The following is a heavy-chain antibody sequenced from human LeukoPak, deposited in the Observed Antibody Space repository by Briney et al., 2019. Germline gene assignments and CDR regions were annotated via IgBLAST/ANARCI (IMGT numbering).Heavy chain of an antibody. J-gene: IGHJ5*02. CDR2: MNPNSDNT. CDR3: ARGYHRYYYGSGRWYNWFDP. Sequence: ASVKVSCKASGYTFTSYDIHWVRQATGQGLEWMGWMNPNSDNTGYAQKFQGRVTMTRNTSITTAYMELSSLTSEDTAVYYCARGYHRYYYGSGRWYNWFDPWGQGTLVTVSS. CDR1: GYTFTSYD. V-gene: IGHV1-8*01. D-gene: IGHD3-10*01.